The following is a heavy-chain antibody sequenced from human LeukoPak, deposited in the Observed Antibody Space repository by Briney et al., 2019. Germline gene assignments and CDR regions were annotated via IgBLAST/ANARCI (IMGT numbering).Heavy chain of an antibody. Sequence: SVKVSCKASGGTFSSYAISWVRQAPGQGLEWMGRIFPILGIANYAQKFQGRVTITADKSTSTAYMELRSLRSDDTAVYYCARSRERTSRYCSSTSCWFDPWGQGTLVTVSS. CDR3: ARSRERTSRYCSSTSCWFDP. CDR2: IFPILGIA. V-gene: IGHV1-69*04. CDR1: GGTFSSYA. J-gene: IGHJ5*02. D-gene: IGHD2-2*01.